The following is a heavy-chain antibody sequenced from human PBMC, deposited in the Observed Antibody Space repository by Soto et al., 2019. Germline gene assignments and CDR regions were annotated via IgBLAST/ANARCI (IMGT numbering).Heavy chain of an antibody. J-gene: IGHJ3*02. CDR2: ISAYNGNT. V-gene: IGHV1-18*01. CDR1: GYIFTTYG. CDR3: ARATRFDAFDI. Sequence: QDQLVQSGAEVKKPGASVKVSCKASGYIFTTYGIGWVRQAPGQGLEWMGWISAYNGNTDYAQKLQDRVTMTTDTSTSTAYLELRTLRSDETAVYYCARATRFDAFDIWGQGTMVTVSS.